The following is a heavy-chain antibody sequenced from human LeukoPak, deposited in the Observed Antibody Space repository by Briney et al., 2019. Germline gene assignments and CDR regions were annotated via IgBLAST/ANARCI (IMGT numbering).Heavy chain of an antibody. V-gene: IGHV4-59*01. D-gene: IGHD4-17*01. Sequence: PSETLSLTCTVSGGSINNYYWSWIRQPPGKGLEWIGYIYYRGRTNYNPSLKSRVTFSVDTSKNQFSLKLNSVTAADTAVYYCARGGDYGDLRYFDYWGRGTLVTVSS. CDR2: IYYRGRT. J-gene: IGHJ4*02. CDR3: ARGGDYGDLRYFDY. CDR1: GGSINNYY.